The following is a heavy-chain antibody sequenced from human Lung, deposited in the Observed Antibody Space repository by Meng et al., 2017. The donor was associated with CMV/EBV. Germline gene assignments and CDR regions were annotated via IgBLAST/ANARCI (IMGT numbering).Heavy chain of an antibody. Sequence: SGXXLVXPTQTLTLTCTFSVFSLSTSGVGVGWIRQPPGKALEWLALIYWNDDKRYSPSLKSRLTITKDTSKDQVVLTMTNMNPVDKATYYCARVMRPWGFDASEYQQFWFSEGLDGFDLWGQGTMVTVSS. CDR2: IYWNDDK. V-gene: IGHV2-5*01. CDR3: ARVMRPWGFDASEYQQFWFSEGLDGFDL. J-gene: IGHJ5*01. D-gene: IGHD2-2*01. CDR1: VFSLSTSGVG.